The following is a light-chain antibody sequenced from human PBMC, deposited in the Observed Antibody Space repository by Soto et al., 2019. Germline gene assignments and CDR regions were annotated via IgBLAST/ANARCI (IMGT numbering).Light chain of an antibody. CDR1: SSDVGAYNY. CDR2: EVS. Sequence: QSVLTQPASVSGSPGQSITISCTGTSSDVGAYNYVSWYQQHPGKAPKLMIYEVSNRPSGGSNRFSGSKSANTASLTISGLQAGDEADYYCSSYTSSSTWLFGGGTKLTVL. CDR3: SSYTSSSTWL. J-gene: IGLJ3*02. V-gene: IGLV2-14*03.